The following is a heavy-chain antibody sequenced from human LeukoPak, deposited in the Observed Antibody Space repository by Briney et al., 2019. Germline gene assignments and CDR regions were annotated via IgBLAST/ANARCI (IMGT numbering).Heavy chain of an antibody. Sequence: PGGSLRLSCAASGFTFSSYAMHWVRQAPGKGLEWVAVISYDGSNKYYADSVKGRFTISRDNSKNTLYLQMNSLRAEDTAVYYCARAGGGSSDVDYWGQGTLVTVSS. V-gene: IGHV3-30-3*01. CDR1: GFTFSSYA. D-gene: IGHD6-13*01. J-gene: IGHJ4*02. CDR3: ARAGGGSSDVDY. CDR2: ISYDGSNK.